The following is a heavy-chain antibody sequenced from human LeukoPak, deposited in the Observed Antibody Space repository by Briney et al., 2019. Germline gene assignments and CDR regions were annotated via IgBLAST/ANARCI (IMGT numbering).Heavy chain of an antibody. V-gene: IGHV3-30*18. Sequence: PGGSLRLSCAASGFTFSSYAMSWVRQAPGKGLEWVAVISYDGSNKYYADSVKGRFTISRDNSKNTLYLQMNSLRAEDTAVYYCAKDRYGSVSGGFDIWGQGTTVTVSS. J-gene: IGHJ3*02. CDR3: AKDRYGSVSGGFDI. CDR2: ISYDGSNK. CDR1: GFTFSSYA. D-gene: IGHD3-10*01.